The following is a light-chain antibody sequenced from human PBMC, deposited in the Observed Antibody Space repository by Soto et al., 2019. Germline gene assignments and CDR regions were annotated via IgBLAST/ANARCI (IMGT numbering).Light chain of an antibody. CDR2: EVS. V-gene: IGLV2-14*01. Sequence: QSVLTQPRSVSGSPGQSVTISCTGTSSDVGGHNYVSWYQLHPGKAPKLMVFEVSNRPSGVSYRFSGSKSGNTASLTISGLQAEDEADYFCSSYSISTAYLFGTGTKVTVL. CDR1: SSDVGGHNY. J-gene: IGLJ1*01. CDR3: SSYSISTAYL.